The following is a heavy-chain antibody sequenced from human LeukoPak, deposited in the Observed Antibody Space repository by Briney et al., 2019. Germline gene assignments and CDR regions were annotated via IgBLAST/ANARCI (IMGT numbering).Heavy chain of an antibody. CDR1: GFTFSSYS. Sequence: PGGSLRLSCAASGFTFSSYSMNWVRQTPRKGLEWVSSISSSSSYIYNADSVEGRFTISRDNAKNSLYLQMNSLKTEDTAVYYCARELRGYNRLRTYYYYMDVWGKGTTVTVSS. J-gene: IGHJ6*03. D-gene: IGHD5-24*01. V-gene: IGHV3-21*04. CDR3: ARELRGYNRLRTYYYYMDV. CDR2: ISSSSSYI.